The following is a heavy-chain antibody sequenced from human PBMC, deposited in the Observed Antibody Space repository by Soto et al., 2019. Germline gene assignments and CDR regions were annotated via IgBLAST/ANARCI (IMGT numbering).Heavy chain of an antibody. CDR1: GGTFSSYA. J-gene: IGHJ6*02. CDR2: IIPIFGTA. CDR3: ASGAPAGSGWTPFGMDV. D-gene: IGHD6-19*01. V-gene: IGHV1-69*13. Sequence: GASVKVSCKASGGTFSSYAISWVRQAPGQGLEWMGGIIPIFGTANYAQKFQGRVTITADESTSTAYMELSSLRSEDTAVYYCASGAPAGSGWTPFGMDVWGQGTTVTAP.